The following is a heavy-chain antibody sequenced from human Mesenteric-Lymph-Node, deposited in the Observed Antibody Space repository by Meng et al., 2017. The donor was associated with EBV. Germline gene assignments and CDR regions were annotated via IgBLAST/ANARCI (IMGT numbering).Heavy chain of an antibody. CDR1: GYSFTTYG. CDR3: ARRHFSNYVSDF. Sequence: QVQLVQSGAEVKRPGASVTFSCKASGYSFTTYGIAWVRQAPGQGLEWMGWVNPYTGHTGSAQKFQGRVTLDTDTSTGTAYMELKRLTSDDTAVYYCARRHFSNYVSDFWGQGTLVTVSS. J-gene: IGHJ4*02. CDR2: VNPYTGHT. D-gene: IGHD4-11*01. V-gene: IGHV1-18*01.